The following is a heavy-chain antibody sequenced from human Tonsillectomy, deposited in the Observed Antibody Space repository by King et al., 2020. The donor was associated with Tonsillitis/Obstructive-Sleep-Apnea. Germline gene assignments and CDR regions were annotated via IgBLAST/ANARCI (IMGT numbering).Heavy chain of an antibody. CDR2: MNPNSGNT. D-gene: IGHD2-2*02. V-gene: IGHV1-8*01. Sequence: QLVQSGAEVKKPGASVKVSCKASGYTFTSYDINWVRQATGQGLEWMGWMNPNSGNTGYAQKFQGRVTMTRNTSISTAYMELSSLRSEDTAVYYCARFALYCSSTSCYTLFDYWGQGTLVTVSS. CDR3: ARFALYCSSTSCYTLFDY. J-gene: IGHJ4*02. CDR1: GYTFTSYD.